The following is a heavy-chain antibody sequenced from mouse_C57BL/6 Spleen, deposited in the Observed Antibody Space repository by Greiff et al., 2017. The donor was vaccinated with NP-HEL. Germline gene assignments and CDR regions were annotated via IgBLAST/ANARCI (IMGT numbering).Heavy chain of an antibody. CDR3: ARREYDYDGGAMDY. CDR2: IYPGDGDT. V-gene: IGHV1-82*01. D-gene: IGHD2-4*01. J-gene: IGHJ4*01. Sequence: VQLQQSGPELVKPGASVKISCKASGYAFSSSWMNWVKQRPGKGLEWIGRIYPGDGDTNYNGKFKGKATLTADKSSSTAYMQLSSLTSEDSAVYFCARREYDYDGGAMDYWGQGTSVTVSS. CDR1: GYAFSSSW.